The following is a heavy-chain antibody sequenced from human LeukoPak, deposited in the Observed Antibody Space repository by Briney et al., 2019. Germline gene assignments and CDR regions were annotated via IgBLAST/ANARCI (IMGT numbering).Heavy chain of an antibody. CDR3: ARAGIDNALDY. Sequence: QSGGSLRLSCAASGFTFDKYGINWVRQAPGKGLEWVAIIWYDGGNKYFAESVMGRFSISKDNSRNTVHLQMNSLRVEDTAVYHCARAGIDNALDYWGQGTQVAVSS. V-gene: IGHV3-33*01. CDR2: IWYDGGNK. J-gene: IGHJ4*02. CDR1: GFTFDKYG. D-gene: IGHD3-10*01.